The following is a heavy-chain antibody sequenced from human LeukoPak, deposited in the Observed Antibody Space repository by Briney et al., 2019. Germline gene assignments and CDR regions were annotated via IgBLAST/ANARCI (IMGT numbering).Heavy chain of an antibody. D-gene: IGHD3-22*01. J-gene: IGHJ4*02. Sequence: ASVKVSCKASGGTFSSYAISWVRQAPGQGLEWMGGIIPIFGTANYAQKFQGRVTITADESRSTAYMELSSLRSEDTAVYYCARARFLDYYSSSGYYFGYWGQGTLVTVSS. CDR1: GGTFSSYA. V-gene: IGHV1-69*13. CDR3: ARARFLDYYSSSGYYFGY. CDR2: IIPIFGTA.